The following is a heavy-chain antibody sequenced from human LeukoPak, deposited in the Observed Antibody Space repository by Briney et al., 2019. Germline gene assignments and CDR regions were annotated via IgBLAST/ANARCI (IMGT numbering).Heavy chain of an antibody. V-gene: IGHV3-23*01. CDR3: ARDLDSYGTLFDY. D-gene: IGHD5-18*01. CDR2: ISGSGGST. J-gene: IGHJ4*02. CDR1: GFTFSSYA. Sequence: GGSLRLSCAASGFTFSSYAMSWVRQAPGKGLEWVSAISGSGGSTYYADSVKGRFTISRDNAKNTLYLQMNSLRAEDTAVYYCARDLDSYGTLFDYWGQGTLVTVSS.